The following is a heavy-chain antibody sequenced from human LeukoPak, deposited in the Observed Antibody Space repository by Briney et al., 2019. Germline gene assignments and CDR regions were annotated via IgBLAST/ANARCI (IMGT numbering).Heavy chain of an antibody. V-gene: IGHV4-4*07. CDR3: ASRTTVTTSGAFDI. Sequence: PSETLSLTCTVSGGSISSYYWSWIRQPAGKGLEWIGRIYTSGSTNYNPSFKSRVTMSVDTSKNQFSLKLSSVTAADTALYYCASRTTVTTSGAFDIWGQGTMVTVSS. D-gene: IGHD4-17*01. CDR1: GGSISSYY. CDR2: IYTSGST. J-gene: IGHJ3*02.